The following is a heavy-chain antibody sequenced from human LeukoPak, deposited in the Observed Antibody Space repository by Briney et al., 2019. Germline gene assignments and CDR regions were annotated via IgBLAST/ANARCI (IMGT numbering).Heavy chain of an antibody. CDR2: INPNSGGT. J-gene: IGHJ6*02. Sequence: ASVKVSCKASGYTFTGYYMHWVRQAPGQGLEWMGRINPNSGGTNYAQKFQGRVTMTRDTSISTAYMELSRLRSDDTAVYYCARDAGYSSSWSNYYYYGMDVWGQGTTVTVSS. CDR3: ARDAGYSSSWSNYYYYGMDV. V-gene: IGHV1-2*06. D-gene: IGHD6-13*01. CDR1: GYTFTGYY.